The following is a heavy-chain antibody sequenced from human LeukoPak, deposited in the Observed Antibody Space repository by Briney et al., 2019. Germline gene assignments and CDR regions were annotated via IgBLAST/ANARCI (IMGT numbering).Heavy chain of an antibody. Sequence: GGSLRLSCAASGFTVRSNYMSWVRQAPGKGLEWVSVIYSGGSTYYADSVKGRFTISRDNSKNTLYLQMNSLRAEDTAVYYCARDAVAGNYFDYWGQGTLVTVSS. J-gene: IGHJ4*02. CDR2: IYSGGST. D-gene: IGHD6-19*01. CDR3: ARDAVAGNYFDY. V-gene: IGHV3-66*01. CDR1: GFTVRSNY.